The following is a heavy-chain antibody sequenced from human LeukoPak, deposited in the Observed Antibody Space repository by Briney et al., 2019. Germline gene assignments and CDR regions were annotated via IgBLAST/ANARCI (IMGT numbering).Heavy chain of an antibody. CDR2: ISYDGSNK. Sequence: PGGPLRLSCAASGFTFSSYGMHWVRQAPGKGLEWVAVISYDGSNKYYADSVKGRFTISRDNSKNTLYLQMNSLRAEDTAVYYCAKDPAEWEHNDYFDYWGQGTLVTVSS. CDR3: AKDPAEWEHNDYFDY. V-gene: IGHV3-30*18. CDR1: GFTFSSYG. J-gene: IGHJ4*02. D-gene: IGHD1-26*01.